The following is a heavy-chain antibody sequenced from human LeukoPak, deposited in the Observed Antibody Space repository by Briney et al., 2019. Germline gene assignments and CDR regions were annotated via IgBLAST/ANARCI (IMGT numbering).Heavy chain of an antibody. J-gene: IGHJ4*02. V-gene: IGHV1-2*02. D-gene: IGHD3-10*01. Sequence: GASVKVSCKASGFTFSSSAVQWARQAPGQGLEWMAWINPNSGGTKSAQKFQGRVTVTRDTSISTAFMELTSLTSDDTAVYYCARGGSLPSGELHPDDYWGQGVLVTVSS. CDR2: INPNSGGT. CDR3: ARGGSLPSGELHPDDY. CDR1: GFTFSSSA.